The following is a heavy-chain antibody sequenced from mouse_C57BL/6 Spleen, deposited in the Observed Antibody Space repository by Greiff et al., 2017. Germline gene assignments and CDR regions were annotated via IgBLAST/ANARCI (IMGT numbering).Heavy chain of an antibody. CDR2: IYPGDGDT. D-gene: IGHD4-1*01. CDR1: GYAFSSSW. CDR3: ARKLGRGYAMDY. Sequence: VQLQQSGPELVKPGASVKISCKASGYAFSSSWMNWVKQRPGKGLEWIGRIYPGDGDTNYNGKFKGKATLTADKSSSTAYMQLSSLTSEDSAVDVCARKLGRGYAMDYWGQGTSVTVSS. J-gene: IGHJ4*01. V-gene: IGHV1-82*01.